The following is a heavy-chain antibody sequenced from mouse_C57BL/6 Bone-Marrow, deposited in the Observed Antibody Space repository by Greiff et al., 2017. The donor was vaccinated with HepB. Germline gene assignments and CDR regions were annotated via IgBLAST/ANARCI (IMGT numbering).Heavy chain of an antibody. D-gene: IGHD1-1*01. J-gene: IGHJ1*03. CDR2: INSDGGST. V-gene: IGHV5-2*03. CDR3: ARRGTTVVARDWYFDV. Sequence: EVKVVESGGGLVQPGESLKLSCESNEYEFPSHDMSWVRKTPEKRLELVAAINSDGGSTYYPDTMERRFIISRDNTKKTLYLQMSSLRSEDTALYYCARRGTTVVARDWYFDVWGTGTTVTVSS. CDR1: EYEFPSHD.